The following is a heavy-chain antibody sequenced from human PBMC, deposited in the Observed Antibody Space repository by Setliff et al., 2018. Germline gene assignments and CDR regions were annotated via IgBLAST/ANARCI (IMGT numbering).Heavy chain of an antibody. Sequence: EASVKVSCKASGYNLMNYGISWVRQAPGQGLEWMGWISTFNGHTKYAQNFQGRVTMTIDTSTSTAYMELRTLRSDDTAFYFCARDRPSHTSDYYYSIPFDYWGRGTLVTVSS. V-gene: IGHV1-18*01. CDR3: ARDRPSHTSDYYYSIPFDY. CDR2: ISTFNGHT. D-gene: IGHD3-22*01. J-gene: IGHJ4*02. CDR1: GYNLMNYG.